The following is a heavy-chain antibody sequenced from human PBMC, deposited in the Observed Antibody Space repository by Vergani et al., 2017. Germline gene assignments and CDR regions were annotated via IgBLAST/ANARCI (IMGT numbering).Heavy chain of an antibody. Sequence: QLQLQESGPGLVKPSETLALTCTVSGGSIGSSTYYWGWIRQPPGKGLEWIGSIYYCGNTYCNPSLKSRVTISVDTSKNQFSLKLSSVTAADTAVYYCARSQGXGCSGSICLNWFDPWGQGTLVTVSS. CDR3: ARSQGXGCSGSICLNWFDP. V-gene: IGHV4-39*01. CDR1: GGSIGSSTYY. CDR2: IYYCGNT. D-gene: IGHD2-15*01. J-gene: IGHJ5*02.